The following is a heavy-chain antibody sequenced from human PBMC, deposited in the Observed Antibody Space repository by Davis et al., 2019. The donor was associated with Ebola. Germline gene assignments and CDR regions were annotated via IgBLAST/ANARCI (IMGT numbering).Heavy chain of an antibody. D-gene: IGHD6-13*01. Sequence: AASVKVSCKASGYTFTGNYIQWVRQAPGQGLEWMGWINPHNGNTNYAQSVQGRVTMTTDTSTSTAYMEVGSLRSDDTAVYYCARPLGGSSSSPFDYWGQGTLVTVSS. J-gene: IGHJ4*02. CDR3: ARPLGGSSSSPFDY. CDR2: INPHNGNT. CDR1: GYTFTGNY. V-gene: IGHV1-18*04.